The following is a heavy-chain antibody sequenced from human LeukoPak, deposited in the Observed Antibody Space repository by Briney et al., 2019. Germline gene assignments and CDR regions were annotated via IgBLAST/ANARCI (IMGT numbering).Heavy chain of an antibody. J-gene: IGHJ6*03. D-gene: IGHD3-10*01. V-gene: IGHV3-30*02. CDR1: GFTFSSFG. CDR3: AKDFEWFGELLFYMDV. Sequence: GGSLRLSCAASGFTFSSFGMHWVRQAPGKGLEWVAFIRYDGSNKYYADSVKGRFTISRDNSKNTLYLQMNSLRAEDTAVYYCAKDFEWFGELLFYMDVWGKGTTVTISS. CDR2: IRYDGSNK.